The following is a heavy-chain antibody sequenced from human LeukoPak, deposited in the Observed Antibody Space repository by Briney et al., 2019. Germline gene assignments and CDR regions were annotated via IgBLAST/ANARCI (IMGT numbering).Heavy chain of an antibody. Sequence: PGRSLRLSCTASGFTFGDYAMSWFRQAPGKGLEWVGSIRSKAYGGTTEYAASVKGRFTISRDDSKSIAYLQMNSLKTEDTAVYYCTGARSNWNHGFDYWGQGTLVTVSS. D-gene: IGHD1-14*01. CDR2: IRSKAYGGTT. CDR3: TGARSNWNHGFDY. CDR1: GFTFGDYA. V-gene: IGHV3-49*03. J-gene: IGHJ4*02.